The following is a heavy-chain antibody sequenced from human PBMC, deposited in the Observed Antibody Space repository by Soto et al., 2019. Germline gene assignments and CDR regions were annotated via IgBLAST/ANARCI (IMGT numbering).Heavy chain of an antibody. CDR1: GFTFSSYA. CDR2: ISGSGGST. J-gene: IGHJ4*02. D-gene: IGHD3-10*01. CDR3: AKDQTWSMVRGEGYYFDY. V-gene: IGHV3-23*01. Sequence: GGSLRLSCAASGFTFSSYAMSWVRQAPGKGLEWVSAISGSGGSTYYADSVKGRFTISRDNSKNTLYLQMNSLRAEDTAVYYCAKDQTWSMVRGEGYYFDYWGQGTLVTVSS.